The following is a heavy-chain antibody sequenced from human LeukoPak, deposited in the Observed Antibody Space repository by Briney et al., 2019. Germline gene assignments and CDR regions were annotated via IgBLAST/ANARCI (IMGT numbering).Heavy chain of an antibody. Sequence: GESLKISCKGSGYSFTSYWIGWVRQMPGKGLEWMGIVYPSDSDIRYSPSFQGQVTISADKSISTAYLQWSSLKASDTAMYYCARGRYSYGYYFDYWGQGTLVTVSS. V-gene: IGHV5-51*01. CDR1: GYSFTSYW. D-gene: IGHD5-18*01. J-gene: IGHJ4*02. CDR2: VYPSDSDI. CDR3: ARGRYSYGYYFDY.